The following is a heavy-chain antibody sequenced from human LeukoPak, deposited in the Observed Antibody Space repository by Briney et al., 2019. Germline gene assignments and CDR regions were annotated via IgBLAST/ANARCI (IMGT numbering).Heavy chain of an antibody. Sequence: GGSLRLSCAASGFTFSSYWMSWVRQAPGKGLEWVANIKQDGSEKYYVDSVKGRFTISRDNAKNSLYLQMNSLRAEDTAVYYCARDSRYHSGWGSYQPYWFDPWGQGTLVTVSS. D-gene: IGHD3-10*01. CDR3: ARDSRYHSGWGSYQPYWFDP. CDR1: GFTFSSYW. V-gene: IGHV3-7*01. CDR2: IKQDGSEK. J-gene: IGHJ5*02.